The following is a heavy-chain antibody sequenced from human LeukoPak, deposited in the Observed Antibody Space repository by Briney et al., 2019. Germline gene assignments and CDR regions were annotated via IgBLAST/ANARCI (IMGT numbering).Heavy chain of an antibody. J-gene: IGHJ5*02. CDR3: ARGRPYNVGLPPWFDP. D-gene: IGHD1-14*01. Sequence: SETLSLTCTVSGYFISSGYYWGWIRQPPGKGLQWIGSIHHSGSTYYNPSLKSRVTISVDTSKNQFSLKLSSVTAADTAVYYCARGRPYNVGLPPWFDPWGQGTLVTVSS. CDR2: IHHSGST. CDR1: GYFISSGYY. V-gene: IGHV4-38-2*02.